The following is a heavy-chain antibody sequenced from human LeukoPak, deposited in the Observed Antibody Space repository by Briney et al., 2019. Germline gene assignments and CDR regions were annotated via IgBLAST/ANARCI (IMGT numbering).Heavy chain of an antibody. V-gene: IGHV4-59*01. Sequence: SETLSLTCTVSGASISGYFWSWIRQPPGKGLEWIGYISSSGNTNYNPSLKSRVTISVDTSKNRFSLKLSSVTAADTAVYYCARVAAAYVAYYFDYWGQGTLVTVSS. D-gene: IGHD2-2*01. CDR2: ISSSGNT. CDR1: GASISGYF. J-gene: IGHJ4*02. CDR3: ARVAAAYVAYYFDY.